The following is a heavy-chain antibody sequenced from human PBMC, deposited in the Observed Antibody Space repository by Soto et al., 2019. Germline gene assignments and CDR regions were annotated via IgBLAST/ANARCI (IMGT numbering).Heavy chain of an antibody. Sequence: QVQLQESGPGLVKPSQTLSLTCTVSGGSISSGDYYWSWIRQPPGKGLEWIGYIYYSGCTYYNPSLKSRVTISVDTSKNQFSLKRSSVTVADTAVYYCARVAIVLVPAATAPNWFDPWVQGTLVTVSS. CDR2: IYYSGCT. J-gene: IGHJ5*02. CDR1: GGSISSGDYY. V-gene: IGHV4-30-4*01. CDR3: ARVAIVLVPAATAPNWFDP. D-gene: IGHD2-2*01.